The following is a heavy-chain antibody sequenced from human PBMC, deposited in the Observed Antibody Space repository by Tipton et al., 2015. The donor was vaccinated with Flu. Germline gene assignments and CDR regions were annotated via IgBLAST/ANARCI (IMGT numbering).Heavy chain of an antibody. V-gene: IGHV4-39*07. J-gene: IGHJ5*02. CDR1: GGSIRSASDY. CDR3: ATSPNVVEQKDTFDP. CDR2: IHYSGKT. D-gene: IGHD6-13*01. Sequence: TLSLTCTVSGGSIRSASDYWGWVRQTPGKGLEWIGNIHYSGKTYYNMPLKSRVTISVDTSNNQFSLKLTSVTAADTAVYYCATSPNVVEQKDTFDPWGQGTLVTVSS.